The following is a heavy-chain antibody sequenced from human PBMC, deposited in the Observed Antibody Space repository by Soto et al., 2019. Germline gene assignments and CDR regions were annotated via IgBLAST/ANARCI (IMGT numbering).Heavy chain of an antibody. CDR3: ARYSSNWFDP. CDR1: GFYFDDYG. CDR2: ITRNGGST. J-gene: IGHJ5*02. Sequence: GGSLRLSCAASGFYFDDYGMSWVRQAPGKGLEWVAGITRNGGSTGYADSVKGRFTISRDNAKNSLYLQINSLRAEDTALYHCARYSSNWFDPWGQGTLVTVSS. V-gene: IGHV3-20*01. D-gene: IGHD2-21*01.